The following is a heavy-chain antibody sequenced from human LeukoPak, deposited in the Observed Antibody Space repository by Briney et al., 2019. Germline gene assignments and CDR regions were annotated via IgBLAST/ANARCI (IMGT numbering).Heavy chain of an antibody. D-gene: IGHD5-18*01. V-gene: IGHV4-59*01. CDR3: ARGFRGYSYVDY. CDR1: GRSISSYY. Sequence: PSETLSLTCTVSGRSISSYYWSWIRQPPGKGMEWLGYNYYSGSTNYNPSLKSRVTISVDTSKNQFSLKLSSVTAADTAVYYCARGFRGYSYVDYWGQGTLVTVSS. J-gene: IGHJ4*02. CDR2: NYYSGST.